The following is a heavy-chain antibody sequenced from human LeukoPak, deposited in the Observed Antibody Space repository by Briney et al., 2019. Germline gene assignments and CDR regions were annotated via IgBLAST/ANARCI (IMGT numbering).Heavy chain of an antibody. V-gene: IGHV4-59*01. D-gene: IGHD6-13*01. Sequence: SETLYLTCTVSGYSFNSYYLNWIRQPPGQGLEWIGCIYYSGGTNYNPSHKNRITIAIDTSNNRFSLKLSSVPASDTAVYYCSSRAAAVGTYYIDVWAKGTTVTASS. CDR3: SSRAAAVGTYYIDV. CDR1: GYSFNSYY. CDR2: IYYSGGT. J-gene: IGHJ6*03.